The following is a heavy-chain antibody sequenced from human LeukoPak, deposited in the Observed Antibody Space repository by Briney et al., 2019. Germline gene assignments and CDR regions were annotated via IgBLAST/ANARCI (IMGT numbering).Heavy chain of an antibody. V-gene: IGHV3-23*01. D-gene: IGHD5-12*01. CDR1: GFTFSRYS. CDR2: IWGSGSRT. CDR3: AKDREPDSGYDIDY. J-gene: IGHJ4*02. Sequence: GGSQRLSCAASGFTFSRYSMNWVRQAPGKGLEWVSVIWGSGSRTYYADSVKGRFTISRDNSKNTVYLQMDSLRAEDTAVYYCAKDREPDSGYDIDYWGQGTLVTVSS.